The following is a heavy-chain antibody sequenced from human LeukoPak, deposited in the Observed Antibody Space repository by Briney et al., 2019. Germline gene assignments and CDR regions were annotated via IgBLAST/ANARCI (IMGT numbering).Heavy chain of an antibody. Sequence: PGRSLRLSCAASGFTFSSYGMHWVRQAPGKGLEWVAVIWYDGSNKYYADSVKGRFTISRDNAKNTLYLQMNSLRAEDTAVYYCARHTLGSSGSVDWGQGTLVTVSS. CDR2: IWYDGSNK. CDR1: GFTFSSYG. D-gene: IGHD3-22*01. J-gene: IGHJ4*02. V-gene: IGHV3-33*03. CDR3: ARHTLGSSGSVD.